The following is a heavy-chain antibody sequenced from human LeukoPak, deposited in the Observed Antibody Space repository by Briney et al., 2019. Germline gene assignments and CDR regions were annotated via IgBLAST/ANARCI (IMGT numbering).Heavy chain of an antibody. V-gene: IGHV3-21*01. J-gene: IGHJ5*02. CDR1: GFTFSNTW. Sequence: GGSLRLSCAASGFTFSNTWMNWVRQAPGKGLEWVSSISSSSSYIYHADSVKGRFTISRDNAKNSLYLQMNSLRAEDTAVYYCARVRRAGSGSYDSWGQGTLVTVSS. CDR2: ISSSSSYI. CDR3: ARVRRAGSGSYDS. D-gene: IGHD3-10*01.